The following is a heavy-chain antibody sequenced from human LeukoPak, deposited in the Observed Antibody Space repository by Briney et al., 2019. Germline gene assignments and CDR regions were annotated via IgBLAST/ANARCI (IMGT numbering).Heavy chain of an antibody. CDR3: AWLSNVAARPGWFDP. D-gene: IGHD6-6*01. CDR1: TQIFTDYY. V-gene: IGHV1-2*02. J-gene: IGHJ5*02. Sequence: AAVNVSFKPSTQIFTDYYVHWVGQAPGQGLNGMGWINPKSGGRKVAQKCQGRVTMTRDTYISTVYMEMTRLRSDDTARYYCAWLSNVAARPGWFDPWGEGTLVTVSS. CDR2: INPKSGGR.